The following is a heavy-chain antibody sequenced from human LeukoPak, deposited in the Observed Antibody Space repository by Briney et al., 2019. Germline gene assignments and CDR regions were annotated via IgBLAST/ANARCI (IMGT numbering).Heavy chain of an antibody. CDR1: GGSFSGYY. CDR2: INHSGST. J-gene: IGHJ5*02. V-gene: IGHV4-34*01. Sequence: PSETLSLTCAVYGGSFSGYYWSWIRQPPGKGLEWIGEINHSGSTNYNPSLKSRVTISVDTSKNQFSLKLSSVTAADTAVYYCARGPETETHYVWGSYRYTWFDPWGQGTLVAVSS. D-gene: IGHD3-16*02. CDR3: ARGPETETHYVWGSYRYTWFDP.